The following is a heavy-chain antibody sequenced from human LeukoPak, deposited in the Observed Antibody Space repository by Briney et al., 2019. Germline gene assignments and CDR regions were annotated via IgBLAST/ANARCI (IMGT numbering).Heavy chain of an antibody. CDR1: GFTFSNYG. J-gene: IGHJ5*02. CDR3: AKDCYGSGSPRWFDP. Sequence: GGSLRLSCAASGFTFSNYGMSWVRQAPGKGLEWVSGISGSSGSTYYADSVKGRFTISRANSKNTLYLEMNSLKAEDTALYYCAKDCYGSGSPRWFDPWGQGTLVTVSS. D-gene: IGHD3-10*01. CDR2: ISGSSGST. V-gene: IGHV3-23*01.